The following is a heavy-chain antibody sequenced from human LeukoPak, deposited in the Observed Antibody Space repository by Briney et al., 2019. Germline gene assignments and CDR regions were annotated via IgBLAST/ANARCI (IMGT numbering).Heavy chain of an antibody. Sequence: GESLKISCKGSGYSFTSYWIGWVRQMPGKGLKWMGIIYPGDSDTRYSPSFQGQVTISADKSISTAYLQWSSLKASDTAMYYCARQTSSWYVHYYYMDVWGKGTTVTVSS. D-gene: IGHD6-13*01. V-gene: IGHV5-51*01. J-gene: IGHJ6*03. CDR1: GYSFTSYW. CDR3: ARQTSSWYVHYYYMDV. CDR2: IYPGDSDT.